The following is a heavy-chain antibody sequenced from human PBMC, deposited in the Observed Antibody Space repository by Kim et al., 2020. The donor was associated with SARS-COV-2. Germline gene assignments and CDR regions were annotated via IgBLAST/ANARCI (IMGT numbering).Heavy chain of an antibody. Sequence: GGSLRLSCAASGFTFSSYEMNWVRQAPGKGLEWVSYITSSGSARYYADSVKGRFTISSDNAKNSLFLQMNSLRAEDTAVYYCAKTNDVWGQGTTVTVSS. V-gene: IGHV3-48*03. J-gene: IGHJ6*02. CDR2: ITSSGSAR. D-gene: IGHD1-7*01. CDR1: GFTFSSYE. CDR3: AKTNDV.